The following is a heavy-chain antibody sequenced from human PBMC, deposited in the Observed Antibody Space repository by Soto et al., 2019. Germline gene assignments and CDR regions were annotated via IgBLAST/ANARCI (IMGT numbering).Heavy chain of an antibody. CDR3: ARDKRVLRFLEWSYYFEY. CDR1: GFTFSSCA. D-gene: IGHD3-3*01. Sequence: QVQLVESGGGVVQPGRSLRLSCAASGFTFSSCAMHWVRQAPGKGLEWVALISYDGSNKYYADSVKGRFTISRDNSKNTLYLDMNILRAADTAAYYCARDKRVLRFLEWSYYFEYWGQGTLVSVSS. CDR2: ISYDGSNK. V-gene: IGHV3-30-3*01. J-gene: IGHJ4*02.